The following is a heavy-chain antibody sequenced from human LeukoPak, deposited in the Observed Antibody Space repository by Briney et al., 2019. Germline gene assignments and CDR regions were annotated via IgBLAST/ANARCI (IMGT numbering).Heavy chain of an antibody. CDR2: IYYSGST. Sequence: SIYYSGSTYYNPSLKSRVTISVDTSKNQSSLKLSSVTAADTAVYYCARESSGWYEKGAFDIWGHGTMVTVSS. V-gene: IGHV4-39*07. J-gene: IGHJ3*02. D-gene: IGHD6-19*01. CDR3: ARESSGWYEKGAFDI.